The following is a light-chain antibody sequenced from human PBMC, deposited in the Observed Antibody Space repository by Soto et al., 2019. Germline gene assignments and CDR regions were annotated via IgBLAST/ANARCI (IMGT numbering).Light chain of an antibody. Sequence: EIVLTQSPGTLSLSPGERATLSCRASQSVRSNYLAWYQQKPGQAPRLLIYAASTRATGIPDRFSGSGSGTDFTLTISRLEPEDFAVYYCQQYGRSRYTFGQGTKLEIK. CDR3: QQYGRSRYT. J-gene: IGKJ2*01. CDR1: QSVRSNY. V-gene: IGKV3-20*01. CDR2: AAS.